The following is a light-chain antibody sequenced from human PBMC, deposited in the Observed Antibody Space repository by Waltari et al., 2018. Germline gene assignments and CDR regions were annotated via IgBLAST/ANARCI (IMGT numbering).Light chain of an antibody. CDR1: SSDVGSYRF. CDR3: CSYAGDSNFV. V-gene: IGLV2-23*02. Sequence: QSALTQPASVSGSPGQSITLSCTGTSSDVGSYRFVSWYPQCPGKAPKLILYEVTKRPSGFFNRFSGSKSGNTASRTIAGLQADDEADYYCCSYAGDSNFVFGTGTKVTVL. J-gene: IGLJ1*01. CDR2: EVT.